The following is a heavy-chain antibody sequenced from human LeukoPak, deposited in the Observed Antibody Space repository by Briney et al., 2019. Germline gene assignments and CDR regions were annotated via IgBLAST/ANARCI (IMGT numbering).Heavy chain of an antibody. Sequence: ASVKVSCKTSEYTFTGYYIHWVRQAPGQGLEWMGWINPNSGGTKYAQKFQGRVTVTRDTSISTAYMELSRLRSDDTAVYYCAATSGNADYWGQGTLVTVSS. CDR2: INPNSGGT. V-gene: IGHV1-2*02. CDR3: AATSGNADY. J-gene: IGHJ4*02. D-gene: IGHD5-12*01. CDR1: EYTFTGYY.